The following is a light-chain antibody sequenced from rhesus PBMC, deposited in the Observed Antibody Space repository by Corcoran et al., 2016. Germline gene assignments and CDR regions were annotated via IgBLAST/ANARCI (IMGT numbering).Light chain of an antibody. Sequence: EIVMTQSPATLSLSPGERATLSCRASQSVSSSLAWYQQKPGQAPRLLISGASSRATGIPDRFSGSGYGTDFTLTISSLEPDDVAVYYCLQHSNWPFTVGPGTKLDIK. CDR2: GAS. J-gene: IGKJ3*01. V-gene: IGKV3-24*01. CDR3: LQHSNWPFT. CDR1: QSVSSS.